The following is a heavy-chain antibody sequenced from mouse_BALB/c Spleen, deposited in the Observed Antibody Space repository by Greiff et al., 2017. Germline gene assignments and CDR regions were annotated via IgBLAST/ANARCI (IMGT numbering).Heavy chain of an antibody. D-gene: IGHD3-2*01. CDR3: ARKDSSGYFYYAMDY. CDR1: GFTFSSFG. J-gene: IGHJ4*01. CDR2: ISSGSSTI. V-gene: IGHV5-17*02. Sequence: EVKLVESGGGLVQPGGSRKLSCAASGFTFSSFGMHWVRQAPEKGLEWVAYISSGSSTIYYADTVKGRFTISRDNPKNTLFLQMTSLRSEDTAMYYCARKDSSGYFYYAMDYWGQGTSVTVSS.